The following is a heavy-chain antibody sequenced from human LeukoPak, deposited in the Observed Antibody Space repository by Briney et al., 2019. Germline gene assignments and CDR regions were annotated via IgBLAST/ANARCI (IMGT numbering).Heavy chain of an antibody. CDR3: ARVGVTMVRGAHYYYYGMDV. CDR2: INHSGST. J-gene: IGHJ6*02. D-gene: IGHD3-10*01. V-gene: IGHV4-34*01. CDR1: GGSFSGYY. Sequence: SETLSLTCAVYGGSFSGYYWSWIRQPPGKGLEWIGEINHSGSTNYNPSLKSRVTILVDTSKNQFSLKLSSVTAADTAVYYCARVGVTMVRGAHYYYYGMDVWGQGTTVTVSS.